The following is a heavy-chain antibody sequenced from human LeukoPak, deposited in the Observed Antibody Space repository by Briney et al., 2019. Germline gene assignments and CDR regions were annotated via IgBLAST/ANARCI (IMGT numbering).Heavy chain of an antibody. CDR3: ARPMAGSGGYYYYDMDV. Sequence: GESLKISCKGSGYSFTSYWISWVRQMPGKGLEWMGSVDPSDSYTNYSPSFQGHVTISADKSISTAYLQWSSLKASDTATYYCARPMAGSGGYYYYDMDVWGQGTTVTVSS. CDR1: GYSFTSYW. D-gene: IGHD2-8*01. V-gene: IGHV5-10-1*01. J-gene: IGHJ6*02. CDR2: VDPSDSYT.